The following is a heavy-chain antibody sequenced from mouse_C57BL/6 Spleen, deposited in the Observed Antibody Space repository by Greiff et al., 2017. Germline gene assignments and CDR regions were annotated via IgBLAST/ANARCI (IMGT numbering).Heavy chain of an antibody. J-gene: IGHJ2*01. CDR3: ASYDRAWYFDY. V-gene: IGHV1-66*01. CDR1: GYSFTSYY. Sequence: QVQLQQSGPELVKPGASVKISCKASGYSFTSYYIHWVKQRPGQGLEWIGWIYPGSGNTKYNEKFKGKATLTADTSSSTAYMQLSSLTSEDSAVYYCASYDRAWYFDYWGQGTTLTVSS. D-gene: IGHD2-3*01. CDR2: IYPGSGNT.